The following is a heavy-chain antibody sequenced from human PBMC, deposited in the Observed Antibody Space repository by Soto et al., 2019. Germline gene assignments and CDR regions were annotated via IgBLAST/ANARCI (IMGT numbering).Heavy chain of an antibody. D-gene: IGHD2-15*01. Sequence: ASVKVSCKASGYTFTSYYINWVRQATGQGLEWMGWMNPNSGNTGYAQKFQGRVTMTRNTSISTAYMELSSLRSEDTAVYYCAIFYRLVVAAIKGPFDIWAHLPIVT. CDR1: GYTFTSYY. J-gene: IGHJ3*02. CDR3: AIFYRLVVAAIKGPFDI. CDR2: MNPNSGNT. V-gene: IGHV1-8*01.